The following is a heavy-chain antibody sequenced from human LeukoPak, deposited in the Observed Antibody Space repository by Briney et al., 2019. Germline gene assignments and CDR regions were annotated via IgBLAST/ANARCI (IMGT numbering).Heavy chain of an antibody. Sequence: SVKVSCKASGGTFSSYAISWVRQAPGQGLEWMGGIIPIFGTANYAQKFQGGVTITADESTSTAYMQLSSLRSEDTAVYYCARDLTPYDFWSGPKTRDYYYMDVWGKGTTVTVSS. V-gene: IGHV1-69*01. CDR2: IIPIFGTA. CDR1: GGTFSSYA. CDR3: ARDLTPYDFWSGPKTRDYYYMDV. D-gene: IGHD3-3*01. J-gene: IGHJ6*03.